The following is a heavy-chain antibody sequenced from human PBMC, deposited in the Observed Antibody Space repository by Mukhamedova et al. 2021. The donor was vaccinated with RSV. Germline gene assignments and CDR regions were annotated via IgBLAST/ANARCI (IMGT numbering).Heavy chain of an antibody. CDR3: TKPLYVDTVSTGTFDY. Sequence: IRSKADNYATTYAASVKGWFTIFRDDSRNTAYLQMNSLKTEDTAVYYCTKPLYVDTVSTGTFDYWGQGTLVTAS. V-gene: IGHV3-73*01. CDR2: IRSKADNYAT. J-gene: IGHJ4*02. D-gene: IGHD5/OR15-5a*01.